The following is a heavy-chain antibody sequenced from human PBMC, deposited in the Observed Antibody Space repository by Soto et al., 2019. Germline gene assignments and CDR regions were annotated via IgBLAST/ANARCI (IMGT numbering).Heavy chain of an antibody. V-gene: IGHV4-39*01. CDR3: ASPKIAFYNWFDP. CDR2: IYYSGST. Sequence: QLQLQESGPGLVRPSETLSLTCTVSGGSISSSSYYWGWIRQPPGKGLEWIGRIYYSGSTYYNPSLKGRFTISVATSKNQSSLKLSSVTAADTAVYYCASPKIAFYNWFDPWGQGTLVTVSS. CDR1: GGSISSSSYY. J-gene: IGHJ5*02. D-gene: IGHD3-3*02.